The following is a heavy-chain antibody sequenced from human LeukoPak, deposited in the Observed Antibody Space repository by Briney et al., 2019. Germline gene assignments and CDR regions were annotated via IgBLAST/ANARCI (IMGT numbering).Heavy chain of an antibody. V-gene: IGHV3-30-3*01. CDR1: GFTFSSYA. Sequence: GGSLRLSCAASGFTFSSYAMHWVRQAPGKGLEWVAVISYDGSNKYYADSVKGRFTISRDNSKNTLYLQMNSLRAEDMAVYYCARNTYYYDSSGYGGNWFDPWGQGTLVTVSS. CDR3: ARNTYYYDSSGYGGNWFDP. D-gene: IGHD3-22*01. CDR2: ISYDGSNK. J-gene: IGHJ5*02.